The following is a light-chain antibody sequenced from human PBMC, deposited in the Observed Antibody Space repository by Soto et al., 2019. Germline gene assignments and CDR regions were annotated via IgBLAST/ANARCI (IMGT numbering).Light chain of an antibody. Sequence: EIVMTQSPSTLSVSLGERVTISCRASQSVSSYLAWYQQKPGQAPRLLIYGASTRATGIPARFSGSGSGTEFTLTISSLQSEDFAFYYCQQYNNWPPYTFGQGTKLEIK. CDR2: GAS. J-gene: IGKJ2*01. V-gene: IGKV3-15*01. CDR3: QQYNNWPPYT. CDR1: QSVSSY.